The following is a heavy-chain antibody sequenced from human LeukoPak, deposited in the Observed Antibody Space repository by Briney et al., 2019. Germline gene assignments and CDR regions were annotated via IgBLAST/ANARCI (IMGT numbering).Heavy chain of an antibody. CDR1: GYSISSGYY. CDR2: IYHSGST. D-gene: IGHD3-16*01. Sequence: PSETLSLTCTVSGYSISSGYYWGCIRQPPGKELVWIGIIYHSGSTYYNPSLKSRVPISVDTSKNQFALTLSSVTAADTAVYYCARDLPSWAYYYYYYMDVWGKGTTVTVSS. J-gene: IGHJ6*03. V-gene: IGHV4-38-2*02. CDR3: ARDLPSWAYYYYYYMDV.